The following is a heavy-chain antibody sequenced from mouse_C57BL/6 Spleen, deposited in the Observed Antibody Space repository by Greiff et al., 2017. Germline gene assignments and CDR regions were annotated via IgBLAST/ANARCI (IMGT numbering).Heavy chain of an antibody. CDR3: ARGDYGSSPSYYAMDY. CDR1: GYSFTGYY. D-gene: IGHD1-1*01. V-gene: IGHV1-42*01. CDR2: INPSTGGT. Sequence: EVQLQQSGPELVKPGASVKISCKASGYSFTGYYMNWVKQSPEKSLEWIGEINPSTGGTTYNQKFKAKATLTVDKSSSTAYMQLKSLTSEDSAVYYCARGDYGSSPSYYAMDYWGQGTSVTVSA. J-gene: IGHJ4*01.